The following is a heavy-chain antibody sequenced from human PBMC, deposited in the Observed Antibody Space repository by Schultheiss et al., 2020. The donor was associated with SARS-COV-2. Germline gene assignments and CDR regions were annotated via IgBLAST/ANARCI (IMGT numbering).Heavy chain of an antibody. Sequence: GGSLRLSCAASGFTFSSYGMHWVRQAPGKGLEWVAVISYDGSNKYYADSVKGRFTISRDNSKNTLYLQMNSLRAEDTAVYYCAKRGPRDSSGNEGFDYWGQGTLVTISS. CDR2: ISYDGSNK. D-gene: IGHD3-22*01. V-gene: IGHV3-30*18. CDR1: GFTFSSYG. J-gene: IGHJ4*02. CDR3: AKRGPRDSSGNEGFDY.